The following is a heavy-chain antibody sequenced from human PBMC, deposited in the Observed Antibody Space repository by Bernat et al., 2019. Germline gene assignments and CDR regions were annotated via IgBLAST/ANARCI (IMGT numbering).Heavy chain of an antibody. J-gene: IGHJ5*02. CDR3: ARGKCGSSYGFDP. CDR1: GYTFTGYY. CDR2: INPNSGGT. Sequence: QVQLVQSGAEVKKPGASVKVSCKASGYTFTGYYMHWVRQAPGQGLEWLGWINPNSGGTDYAQQFQGWVTMTRDTSISTAYMELSRLRSDDTAVYYCARGKCGSSYGFDPWGQGTLVTVSS. D-gene: IGHD6-13*01. V-gene: IGHV1-2*04.